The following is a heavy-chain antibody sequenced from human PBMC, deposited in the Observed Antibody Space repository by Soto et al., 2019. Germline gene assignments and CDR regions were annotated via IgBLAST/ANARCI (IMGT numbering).Heavy chain of an antibody. CDR1: GGSISSSSYY. V-gene: IGHV3-7*02. Sequence: ETLSLTCTVSGGSISSSSYYWGWIRQPPGKGLEWVANIKQDGSEKYYVDSAKGRFTISRDNAKNSLYLQMNSLRAEDTAVYYCASIARLHVYNWFDPWGQGTLVTVS. CDR3: ASIARLHVYNWFDP. CDR2: IKQDGSEK. J-gene: IGHJ5*02. D-gene: IGHD6-25*01.